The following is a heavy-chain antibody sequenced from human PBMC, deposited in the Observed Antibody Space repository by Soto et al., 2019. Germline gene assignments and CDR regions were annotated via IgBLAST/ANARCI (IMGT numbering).Heavy chain of an antibody. J-gene: IGHJ5*02. V-gene: IGHV3-23*01. CDR3: AGQIFDSGT. CDR2: ISGSADST. Sequence: GGSLRLSWAAAGFTCSSYAISWVRQAPGKGLEWVSTISGSADSTYYADSVKGRFTISRDNSKNTLYLQMSSLRAEDTAVYYCAGQIFDSGTWGQRTLVTVSS. D-gene: IGHD3-22*01. CDR1: GFTCSSYA.